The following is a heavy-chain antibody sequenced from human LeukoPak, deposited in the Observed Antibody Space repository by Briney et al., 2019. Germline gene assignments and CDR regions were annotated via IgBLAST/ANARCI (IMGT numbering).Heavy chain of an antibody. V-gene: IGHV4-34*01. J-gene: IGHJ4*02. Sequence: SETLSLTCAVYGGSFSGYYWSWIRQPPGKGLEWIGEINHSGSTNYNPSLKSRVTISVDTSKNQFSLKLSSVTAADTAVYYCANSSSGGSCYEGWGQGTLVTVSS. CDR3: ANSSSGGSCYEG. D-gene: IGHD2-15*01. CDR2: INHSGST. CDR1: GGSFSGYY.